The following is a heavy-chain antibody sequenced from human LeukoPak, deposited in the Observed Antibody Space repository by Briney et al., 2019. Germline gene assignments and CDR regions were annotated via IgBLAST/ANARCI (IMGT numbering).Heavy chain of an antibody. Sequence: QAGGSLRLSCAASGFTFSSYAMSWVRQAPGKGLEWVSSISNSGGRTFYTDSVKGRFTISRDNSKITLYLQMSSLRAEDTAVYYCAKSYNGYESKPDYWGQGTLVTVSS. V-gene: IGHV3-23*01. D-gene: IGHD5-12*01. CDR1: GFTFSSYA. CDR3: AKSYNGYESKPDY. CDR2: ISNSGGRT. J-gene: IGHJ4*02.